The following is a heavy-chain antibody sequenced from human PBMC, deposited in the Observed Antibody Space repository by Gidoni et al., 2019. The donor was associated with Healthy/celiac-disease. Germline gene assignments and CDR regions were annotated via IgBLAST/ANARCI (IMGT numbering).Heavy chain of an antibody. Sequence: QVQLVQSGPEVTKPGSSVTFSCKASGGSFSSYAISWVREAPGQGLEWMGGIIPIFGTANYAQKFQGRVTITAEESTSTAYMELSRLRSEDKAVYYCARVVVAATDPFGFDPWGQVTLVTVSS. CDR3: ARVVVAATDPFGFDP. CDR1: GGSFSSYA. V-gene: IGHV1-69*01. CDR2: IIPIFGTA. J-gene: IGHJ5*02. D-gene: IGHD2-15*01.